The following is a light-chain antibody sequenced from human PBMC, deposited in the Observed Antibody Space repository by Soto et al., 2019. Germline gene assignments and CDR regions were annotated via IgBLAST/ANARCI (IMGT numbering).Light chain of an antibody. Sequence: QSALTQPASVSGSPGQSITISCTGTSSDVGGYNYVSWYHQHPGKAPKLMIYDVSNRPSGVSNRFSGSKSGNTASLTISGLQAEDEADYYCSSYTSSSTLLYVFVTGTKLTVL. CDR3: SSYTSSSTLLYV. CDR2: DVS. J-gene: IGLJ1*01. V-gene: IGLV2-14*01. CDR1: SSDVGGYNY.